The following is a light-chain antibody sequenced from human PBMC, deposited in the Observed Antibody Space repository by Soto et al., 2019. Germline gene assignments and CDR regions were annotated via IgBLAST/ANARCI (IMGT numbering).Light chain of an antibody. CDR2: GAS. V-gene: IGKV3-20*01. CDR1: QSVTSSY. Sequence: EIVLTQSPGTLSLSPGERVTLSCRASQSVTSSYLAWYQQKPGQAPRLLIYGASTRATGIPDRFSGSGSGTDFTLTISRLEPEDWAVYFCQQYGSSRLTFGGGTKVEIK. CDR3: QQYGSSRLT. J-gene: IGKJ4*01.